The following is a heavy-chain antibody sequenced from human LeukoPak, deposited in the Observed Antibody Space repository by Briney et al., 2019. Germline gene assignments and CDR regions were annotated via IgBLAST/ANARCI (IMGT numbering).Heavy chain of an antibody. Sequence: GGSLRLSCAASGFTFSSYRMNGVRQAPGKGLEWVSSISSSSSYIYYADSVKGRVTISRDNAKNSLYLQMNSLRAEDKAVYYCARARGTWYSNTWYFALDIWGQGTMVTVSS. CDR1: GFTFSSYR. J-gene: IGHJ3*02. CDR2: ISSSSSYI. D-gene: IGHD6-13*01. CDR3: ARARGTWYSNTWYFALDI. V-gene: IGHV3-21*01.